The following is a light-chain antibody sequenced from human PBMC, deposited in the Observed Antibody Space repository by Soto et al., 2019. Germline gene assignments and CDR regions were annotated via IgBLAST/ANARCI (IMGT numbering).Light chain of an antibody. CDR3: QQRSNWPPYT. CDR2: DAL. CDR1: QSISSY. J-gene: IGKJ2*01. Sequence: EIVLTQAPATLSLSPGERGTLSCRASQSISSYLAWYQQKPGQAPRLLIYDALIRATGIPARFSGSGSGTDFTLTISSLEPEDFAVYYCQQRSNWPPYTFGQGTNLEIK. V-gene: IGKV3-11*01.